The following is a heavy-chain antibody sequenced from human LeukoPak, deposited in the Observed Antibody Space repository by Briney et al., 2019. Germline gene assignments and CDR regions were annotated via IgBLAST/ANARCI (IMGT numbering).Heavy chain of an antibody. CDR3: ARQDYDYVWGSYRHVYFDY. CDR2: IYPGDSDT. V-gene: IGHV5-51*01. D-gene: IGHD3-16*02. J-gene: IGHJ4*02. CDR1: GYSFTSYW. Sequence: GESLKISCQGSGYSFTSYWIGWVRQMPGKGLEWMGIIYPGDSDTRYSPSFQGQVTISAGKSISTAYLQWSSLKASDTAMYYCARQDYDYVWGSYRHVYFDYWGQGTLVTVSS.